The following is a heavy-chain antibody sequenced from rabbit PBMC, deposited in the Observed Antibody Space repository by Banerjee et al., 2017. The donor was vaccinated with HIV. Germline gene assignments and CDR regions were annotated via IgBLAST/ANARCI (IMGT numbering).Heavy chain of an antibody. J-gene: IGHJ4*01. D-gene: IGHD6-1*01. CDR1: GFSFSGGYW. Sequence: EESGGDLVKPEGSLTLTCTASGFSFSGGYWICWVRQAPGKGLEWIACISAGSSGSTYYANWAKGRFTISKTSPTTVTLQMTSLTAADTATYFCARGVVSAYGYGVWGPGTLVT. CDR2: ISAGSSGST. CDR3: ARGVVSAYGYGV. V-gene: IGHV1S45*01.